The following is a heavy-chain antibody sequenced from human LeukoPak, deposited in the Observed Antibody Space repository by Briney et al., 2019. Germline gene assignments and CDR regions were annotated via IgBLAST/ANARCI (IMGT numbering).Heavy chain of an antibody. V-gene: IGHV3-30*04. Sequence: PGGSLRLSCAASGFTFSSYAMHWVRQAPGKGLEWVAVVSYDGTNKYYADSVKGRFTISRDNSKNTLYLQMNSLRAEDTAVYYCARAYYDILTGYYAPDYWGQGTLATVSS. D-gene: IGHD3-9*01. CDR1: GFTFSSYA. J-gene: IGHJ4*02. CDR2: VSYDGTNK. CDR3: ARAYYDILTGYYAPDY.